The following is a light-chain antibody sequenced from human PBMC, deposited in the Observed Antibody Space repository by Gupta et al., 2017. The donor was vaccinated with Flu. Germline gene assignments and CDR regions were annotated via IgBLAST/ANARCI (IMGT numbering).Light chain of an antibody. J-gene: IGKJ5*01. CDR3: QQYGSSPPIT. CDR1: QSVSSSY. V-gene: IGKV3-20*01. Sequence: VFTLSPRTLSLSPGERATLSCRASQSVSSSYLAWYQQKPGQAPRLLIYGASSRATGIPDRFSGSGSGTDFTLTISRLEPEDFAVYYCQQYGSSPPITFGQGTRLEIK. CDR2: GAS.